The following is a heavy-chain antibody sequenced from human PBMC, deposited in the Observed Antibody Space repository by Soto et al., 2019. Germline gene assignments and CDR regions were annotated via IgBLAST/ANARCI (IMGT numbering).Heavy chain of an antibody. J-gene: IGHJ6*02. Sequence: ESLNLSCKSSGYSFTSYWISWVLQMPGKGLEWMGRIDPSDSYTNYSPSFQGHVTISADKSISTAYLQWSSLKASDTAMYYCARTVGVNYYGMDVWGQGTTVTVSS. V-gene: IGHV5-10-1*01. CDR2: IDPSDSYT. D-gene: IGHD3-16*01. CDR1: GYSFTSYW. CDR3: ARTVGVNYYGMDV.